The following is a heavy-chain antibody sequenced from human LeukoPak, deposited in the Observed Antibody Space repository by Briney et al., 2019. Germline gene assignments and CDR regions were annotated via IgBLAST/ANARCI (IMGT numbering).Heavy chain of an antibody. D-gene: IGHD5-12*01. CDR3: AREVATTGRHFDY. J-gene: IGHJ4*02. V-gene: IGHV3-74*01. CDR2: INKDGSST. Sequence: GGSLRLSCAASGFTLSSNWMHWVRQAPGKGLEWVSRINKDGSSTDYAGSVRGRFTISRDNAKNTLYLQMSSLRGEDTAAYYCAREVATTGRHFDYWGQGTLVTVSS. CDR1: GFTLSSNW.